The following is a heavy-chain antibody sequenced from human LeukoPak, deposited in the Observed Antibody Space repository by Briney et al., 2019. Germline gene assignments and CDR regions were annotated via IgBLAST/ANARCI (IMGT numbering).Heavy chain of an antibody. V-gene: IGHV4-39*01. J-gene: IGHJ4*02. Sequence: KASETLSLTCTVSGGSISSSSYYWGWIRQPPGKGLEWIGSIYYSGSTYYNPSLKSRVTISVDTSKNQFSLKLSSVTAADTAVYYCARPDRGYSYGPPFDYWGQGTLVTVSS. CDR1: GGSISSSSYY. CDR3: ARPDRGYSYGPPFDY. D-gene: IGHD5-18*01. CDR2: IYYSGST.